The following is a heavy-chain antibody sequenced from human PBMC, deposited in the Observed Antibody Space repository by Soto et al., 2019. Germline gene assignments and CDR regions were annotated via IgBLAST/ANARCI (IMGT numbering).Heavy chain of an antibody. Sequence: PWGSLRLSCAASGFTFSTYGMHWVRQAPGKGLEWVALISYYVSNRNSADSVKGRFTISRDNSKNTLYLQMNSLRVEDTAVYYCAKDEVCTPSLHAMDVLGKATTATVS. CDR2: ISYYVSNR. CDR1: GFTFSTYG. J-gene: IGHJ6*04. V-gene: IGHV3-30*18. CDR3: AKDEVCTPSLHAMDV. D-gene: IGHD3-10*01.